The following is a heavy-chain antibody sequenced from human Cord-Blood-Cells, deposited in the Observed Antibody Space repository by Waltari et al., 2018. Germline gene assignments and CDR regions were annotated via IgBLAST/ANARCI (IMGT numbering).Heavy chain of an antibody. Sequence: GPGLVKPSQTLSLTCTVSGGSISSGGYYWSWIRQHPGKGLEWTGYIYYSGSTYYNPSLKSRVTISVDTSKNQFSLKLSSVTAADTAVYYCARFGVRGVIIDYWGQGTLVTVSS. CDR3: ARFGVRGVIIDY. D-gene: IGHD3-10*01. V-gene: IGHV4-31*03. CDR2: IYYSGST. J-gene: IGHJ4*02. CDR1: GGSISSGGYY.